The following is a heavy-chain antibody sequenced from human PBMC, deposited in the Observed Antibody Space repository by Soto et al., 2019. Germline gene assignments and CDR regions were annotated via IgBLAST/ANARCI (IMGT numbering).Heavy chain of an antibody. CDR2: INPNSGGT. CDR3: AIDLNYYDSSGYRYDAFDI. CDR1: GYTFTGYY. Sequence: ASVKVSCKASGYTFTGYYMHWVRQAPGQGLEWMGWINPNSGGTNYAQKFQGWVTMTRDTSISTAYMELSRLRSEDTAVYYCAIDLNYYDSSGYRYDAFDIWGQGTMVTVSS. V-gene: IGHV1-2*04. D-gene: IGHD3-22*01. J-gene: IGHJ3*02.